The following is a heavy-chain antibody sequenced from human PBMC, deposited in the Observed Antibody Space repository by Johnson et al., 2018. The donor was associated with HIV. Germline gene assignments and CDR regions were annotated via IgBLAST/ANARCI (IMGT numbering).Heavy chain of an antibody. J-gene: IGHJ3*02. D-gene: IGHD4-11*01. CDR2: ISWDGGST. CDR3: ARSVHDYSDYLWGRDAFDI. CDR1: GFTFDDYT. Sequence: VQLVESGGGVVQPGGSLRLSCAASGFTFDDYTMHWVRQAPGKGLEWVSLISWDGGSTYYAGSVKGRFTISRDNSKNTLYLQMNNLRLGDTAVYYCARSVHDYSDYLWGRDAFDIWGQGTMVIVSS. V-gene: IGHV3-43*01.